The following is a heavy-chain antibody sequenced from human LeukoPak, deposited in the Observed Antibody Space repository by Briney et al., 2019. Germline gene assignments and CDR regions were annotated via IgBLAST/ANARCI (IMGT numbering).Heavy chain of an antibody. CDR1: GGSISSGGYS. V-gene: IGHV4-30-2*01. J-gene: IGHJ4*02. Sequence: SQTLSLTCAVSGGSISSGGYSWSWIRQPPGKGLEWIGYIYHSGSTYYNPSLKSRVTISVDRSKNQFSLKLSSVTAADTAVYYFASDDFTTGMVDYWGQGTLVTVSS. CDR2: IYHSGST. D-gene: IGHD1-1*01. CDR3: ASDDFTTGMVDY.